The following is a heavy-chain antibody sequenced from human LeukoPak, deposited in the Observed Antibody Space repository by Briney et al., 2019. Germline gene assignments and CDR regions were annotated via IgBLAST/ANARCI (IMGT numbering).Heavy chain of an antibody. CDR2: ISYDGSNK. CDR3: AKPQLHSSGWYVFDY. Sequence: GGSLRVSCAASGFTFSSYGMHWVRQAPGKGLEWVAVISYDGSNKYYADSVKGRFTISRDNSKNTLYLQMNSLRAEDTAVYYCAKPQLHSSGWYVFDYWGQGTLVTVSS. D-gene: IGHD6-19*01. CDR1: GFTFSSYG. J-gene: IGHJ4*02. V-gene: IGHV3-30*18.